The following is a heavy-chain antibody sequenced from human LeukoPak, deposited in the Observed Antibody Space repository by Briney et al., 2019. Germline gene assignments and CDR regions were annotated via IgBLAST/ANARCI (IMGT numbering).Heavy chain of an antibody. J-gene: IGHJ4*02. CDR1: GFTVNSNF. V-gene: IGHV3-66*01. Sequence: GGSLRLSCAASGFTVNSNFMTWVRQAPGKGLEWVSVIQTGGRTYYAASVKGRFTISRDTSKNTLDLQMNSLRAEDTAVYFCVRGRVDLSYYDSWGQGTLVTVSS. CDR2: IQTGGRT. D-gene: IGHD2-15*01. CDR3: VRGRVDLSYYDS.